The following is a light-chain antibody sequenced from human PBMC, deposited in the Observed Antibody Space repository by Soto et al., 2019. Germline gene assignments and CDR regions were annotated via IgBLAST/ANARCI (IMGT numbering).Light chain of an antibody. J-gene: IGKJ3*01. CDR2: DAS. CDR3: LQYDHVPFP. CDR1: QDINNY. Sequence: DIQMTQSPSSLSASVGDRVTITCQASQDINNYLNWFQQKLGKAPKLLIYDASTLETGVPTRFSGSRSGTDFTFTISRLQPEDIATYFCLQYDHVPFPFGPGTKVDIK. V-gene: IGKV1-33*01.